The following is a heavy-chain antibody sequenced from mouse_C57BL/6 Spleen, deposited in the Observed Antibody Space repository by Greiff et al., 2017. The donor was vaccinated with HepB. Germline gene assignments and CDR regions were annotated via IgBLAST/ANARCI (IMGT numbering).Heavy chain of an antibody. V-gene: IGHV1-55*01. CDR3: AREESLITTVVEGWYFDV. CDR2: IYPGSGST. J-gene: IGHJ1*03. D-gene: IGHD1-1*01. Sequence: QVQLQQPGAELVKPGASVKMSCKASGYTFTSYWITWVKQRPGQGLEWIGDIYPGSGSTNYNEKFKSKATLTVDTSSSTAYMQLSSLTSEDSAVYYCAREESLITTVVEGWYFDVWGTGTTVTVSS. CDR1: GYTFTSYW.